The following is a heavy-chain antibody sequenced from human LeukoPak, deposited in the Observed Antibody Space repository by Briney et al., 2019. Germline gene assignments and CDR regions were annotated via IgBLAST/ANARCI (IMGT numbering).Heavy chain of an antibody. CDR1: GGSISSSSYY. V-gene: IGHV4-39*07. J-gene: IGHJ5*02. D-gene: IGHD5-24*01. CDR3: ARGLTIPTNWFDP. Sequence: SETLSLTCTVSGGSISSSSYYWGWIRQPPGKGLEWIGSIYYSGSTYYNPSLKSRVTISVDTSKNQFSLKLSSVTAADTAVYYCARGLTIPTNWFDPWGQGTLVTVSS. CDR2: IYYSGST.